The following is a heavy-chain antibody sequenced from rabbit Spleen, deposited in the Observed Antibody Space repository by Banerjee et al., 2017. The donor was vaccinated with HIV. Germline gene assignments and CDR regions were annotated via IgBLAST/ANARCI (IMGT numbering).Heavy chain of an antibody. V-gene: IGHV1S45*01. CDR1: GFSFSSGYY. CDR3: ARDVVAVIGWKCNW. Sequence: QEHLEESGGDLVKPGASLTLTCTASGFSFSSGYYMCWVRQAPGTGLKWIGCIAIGSVRTYYARWAKGRFTISKTSSTTVTLQMTSLTAADTATYFCARDVVAVIGWKCNWWGPGTLVTVS. J-gene: IGHJ6*01. CDR2: IAIGSVRT. D-gene: IGHD1-1*01.